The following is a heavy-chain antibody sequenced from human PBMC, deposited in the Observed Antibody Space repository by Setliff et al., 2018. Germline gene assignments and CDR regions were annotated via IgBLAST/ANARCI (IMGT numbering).Heavy chain of an antibody. CDR3: ARGFGYYDFWSGLPHNWFDP. J-gene: IGHJ5*02. CDR1: GGSLSSYNY. Sequence: PSETLSLTCTVSGGSLSSYNYWSWIRQPAGKGLEWIGQIYTDGSTNYNPSLKSRVTISVDTSKNQFSLKLRSVTAADTAVYYCARGFGYYDFWSGLPHNWFDPWGQGTLVTVSS. D-gene: IGHD3-3*01. CDR2: IYTDGST. V-gene: IGHV4-4*07.